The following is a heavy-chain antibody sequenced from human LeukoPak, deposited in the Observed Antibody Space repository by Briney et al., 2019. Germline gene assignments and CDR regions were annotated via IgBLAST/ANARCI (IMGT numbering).Heavy chain of an antibody. Sequence: HAGGSLRLSCAASGFTFSSYAMSWVRQAPGKGLEWVSAISGSGGITYYADSVKGRFTISRDNSKNTLYLQMNSMRDEATAVYYCAKGRGYCSGGSCSPTYFDYWGQGTLVTVSS. CDR1: GFTFSSYA. V-gene: IGHV3-23*01. CDR3: AKGRGYCSGGSCSPTYFDY. CDR2: ISGSGGIT. J-gene: IGHJ4*02. D-gene: IGHD2-15*01.